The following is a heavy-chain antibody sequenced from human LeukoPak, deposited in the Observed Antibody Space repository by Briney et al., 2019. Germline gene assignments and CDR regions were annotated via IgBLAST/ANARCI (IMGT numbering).Heavy chain of an antibody. CDR3: ARDSGSYYGNDY. V-gene: IGHV3-30-3*01. J-gene: IGHJ4*02. D-gene: IGHD1-26*01. CDR2: ISYDGSNK. CDR1: GFTFSSYA. Sequence: PGRSLRLSCAASGFTFSSYAMHWVRQAPGKGLEWVAVISYDGSNKYYADSVKGRFTISRDNSKNTLYLQMNSLRAEDTAVYYCARDSGSYYGNDYWGQGTLVTVSS.